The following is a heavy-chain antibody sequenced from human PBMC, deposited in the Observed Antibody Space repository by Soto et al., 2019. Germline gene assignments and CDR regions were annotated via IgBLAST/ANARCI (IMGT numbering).Heavy chain of an antibody. Sequence: GGSLRLSCAASGFTFGTYSMNWVRQAPGKGLEWVSGIYGNGGGTFYADSVKGRFTISRDNSRNTLYLQMNSLRAEGTAVYYCAKDVRPDGYWDLDYWGQGTPVTVSS. D-gene: IGHD5-12*01. CDR2: IYGNGGGT. V-gene: IGHV3-23*01. CDR3: AKDVRPDGYWDLDY. CDR1: GFTFGTYS. J-gene: IGHJ4*02.